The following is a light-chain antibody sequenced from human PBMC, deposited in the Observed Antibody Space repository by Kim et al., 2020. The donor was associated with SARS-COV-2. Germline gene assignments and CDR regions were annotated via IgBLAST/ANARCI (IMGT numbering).Light chain of an antibody. V-gene: IGLV3-1*01. Sequence: VSVSPGKTASITCSGDKLGDKYVCWYQQKPGQSPVLVIYQDKNRPSGIPERFSGSNSGNTATLTISGTQAMDEADYYCQAWDTTVVFGGGTKLTVL. CDR2: QDK. CDR3: QAWDTTVV. J-gene: IGLJ2*01. CDR1: KLGDKY.